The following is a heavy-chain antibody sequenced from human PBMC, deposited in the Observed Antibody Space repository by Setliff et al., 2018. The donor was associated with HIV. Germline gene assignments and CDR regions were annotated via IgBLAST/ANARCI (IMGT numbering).Heavy chain of an antibody. D-gene: IGHD5-12*01. CDR2: IIPIFGTA. CDR3: ARVGEMATIGYSYYYMDV. CDR1: DYTFTSYA. V-gene: IGHV1-69*13. J-gene: IGHJ6*03. Sequence: SVKVSCKTSDYTFTSYAITWVRQAPGQGLEWMGRIIPIFGTADYAQKFQGRVTLTADESTSTVYMELTSLRFEDTAVYYCARVGEMATIGYSYYYMDVWGKGTTVTVSS.